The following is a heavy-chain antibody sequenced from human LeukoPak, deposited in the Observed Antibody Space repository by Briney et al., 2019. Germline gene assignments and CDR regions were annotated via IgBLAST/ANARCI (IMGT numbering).Heavy chain of an antibody. D-gene: IGHD2-2*01. Sequence: SETLSLTCAVYGGSFSGYYWSWIRQPPGKGLEWIGEINHSGSTNYNPSLKSRVTISVDTSKNQFSLKLSSVTAADTPVYYCARGRSGSLGVNCSSTSCPDLFDYWGQGTLVTVSS. CDR2: INHSGST. CDR1: GGSFSGYY. CDR3: ARGRSGSLGVNCSSTSCPDLFDY. V-gene: IGHV4-34*01. J-gene: IGHJ4*02.